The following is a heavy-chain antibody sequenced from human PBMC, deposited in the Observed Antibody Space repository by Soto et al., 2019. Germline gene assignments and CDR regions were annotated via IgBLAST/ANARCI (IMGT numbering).Heavy chain of an antibody. CDR2: IYYSGST. CDR1: GGSISSGGYY. D-gene: IGHD3-10*01. CDR3: SSGVTMVRGVIHTPDFDY. J-gene: IGHJ4*02. Sequence: QVQLQESGPGLVKPSQTLSLTCTVSGGSISSGGYYWSWIRQHPGKGLEWIGYIYYSGSTYYNPSLESRVTRRVDASKKRFSRKLSSVSAADTAVYYCSSGVTMVRGVIHTPDFDYWCQGTLVNVSS. V-gene: IGHV4-31*03.